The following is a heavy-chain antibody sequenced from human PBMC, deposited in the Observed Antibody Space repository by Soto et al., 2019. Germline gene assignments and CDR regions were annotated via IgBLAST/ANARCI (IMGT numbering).Heavy chain of an antibody. V-gene: IGHV3-48*01. CDR2: ISSTGDNI. D-gene: IGHD2-15*01. CDR3: VRSRWDY. Sequence: EVQLVESGGGLVQPGGSLRLSCAASALTFSTYSMNWVRQAPGRGLEWVSYISSTGDNIYYADSVKGRFTISRDNAKNSLYLQMNSLRVDDTAVYYCVRSRWDYWGQGTLVTVSS. J-gene: IGHJ4*02. CDR1: ALTFSTYS.